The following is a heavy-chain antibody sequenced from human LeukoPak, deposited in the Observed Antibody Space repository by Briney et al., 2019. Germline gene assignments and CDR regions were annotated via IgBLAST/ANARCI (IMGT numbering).Heavy chain of an antibody. CDR1: GFTFSSYA. Sequence: GGSLRLSCAASGFTFSSYAMSWVRQAPGKGLEWVSAISGGGGRTYYADSVKGRFTISRDNYKNTLYLQMNSLRAEDTAVYYCAKDRYYASGSSYGNAFDIWGQGTMVTVSS. V-gene: IGHV3-23*01. J-gene: IGHJ3*02. CDR3: AKDRYYASGSSYGNAFDI. D-gene: IGHD3-10*01. CDR2: ISGGGGRT.